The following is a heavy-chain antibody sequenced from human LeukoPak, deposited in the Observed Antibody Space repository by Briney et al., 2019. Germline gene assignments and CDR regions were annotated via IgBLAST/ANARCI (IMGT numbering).Heavy chain of an antibody. J-gene: IGHJ4*02. Sequence: GGSLRLSCAASGFTFSNYGMSWVRQAPGKGLEWVASIKQDGSEKFYVDSVKGRFTISRDNAKNSLYLQMNSLRAEDTAVYYCARDHVGYFDYWGQGTLVTVSS. CDR2: IKQDGSEK. D-gene: IGHD1-26*01. CDR1: GFTFSNYG. CDR3: ARDHVGYFDY. V-gene: IGHV3-7*01.